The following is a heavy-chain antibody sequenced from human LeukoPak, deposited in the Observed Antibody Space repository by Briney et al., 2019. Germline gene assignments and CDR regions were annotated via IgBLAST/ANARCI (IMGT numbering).Heavy chain of an antibody. CDR2: ISSRSAHI. CDR3: ARDRSTSRYYHGMDV. J-gene: IGHJ6*02. V-gene: IGHV3-21*01. Sequence: GGSLRLSCSASGFTFSSYAMHWVRQAPGKGLFWVAAISSRSAHIYYADSVKGRFTISRDNAKKSLYLEMNNLRADDTAVYYCARDRSTSRYYHGMDVWGPGTTVIVSS. D-gene: IGHD2-2*01. CDR1: GFTFSSYA.